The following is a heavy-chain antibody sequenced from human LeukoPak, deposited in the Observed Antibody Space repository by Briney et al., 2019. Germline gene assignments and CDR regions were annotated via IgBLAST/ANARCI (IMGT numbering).Heavy chain of an antibody. CDR3: AKDPSRFLGDSSGFDY. J-gene: IGHJ4*02. D-gene: IGHD3-22*01. Sequence: PGGSLRLSCAASGFTFSSYAMSWVRQAPGKGLEWVSAISGSGGSTYYADSVKGRFTISRDNSKNTLYLQMNSLRAEDTAVYYCAKDPSRFLGDSSGFDYWGQGTLVTVSS. CDR2: ISGSGGST. CDR1: GFTFSSYA. V-gene: IGHV3-23*01.